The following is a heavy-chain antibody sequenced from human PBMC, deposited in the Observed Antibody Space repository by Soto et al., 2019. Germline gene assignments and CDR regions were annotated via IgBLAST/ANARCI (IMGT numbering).Heavy chain of an antibody. CDR1: GFAISRGYY. J-gene: IGHJ4*02. Sequence: SETLSLTCNVSGFAISRGYYWSWVRQPPGKGLEWIGSIYPSVSSYHNPSLESRLTLSIDTSKNQFTLKLASVTAADTALYYCAREQVGTTFFDKWGQGTKVTFYS. V-gene: IGHV4-38-2*02. CDR2: IYPSVSS. CDR3: AREQVGTTFFDK. D-gene: IGHD1-1*01.